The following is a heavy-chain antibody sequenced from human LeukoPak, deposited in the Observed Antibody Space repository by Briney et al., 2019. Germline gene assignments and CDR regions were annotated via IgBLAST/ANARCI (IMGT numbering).Heavy chain of an antibody. V-gene: IGHV4-4*02. Sequence: GSLRLSCAASGFTFSSNGMSWVRQAPGKGLEWIGNIFYSGSTYYSPSLRSRVTISLDTSRNQFSLKLNSVTAADTAVYYCAKSNGYGLVDIWGQGTMVTVSS. CDR2: IFYSGST. D-gene: IGHD3-10*01. CDR3: AKSNGYGLVDI. J-gene: IGHJ3*02. CDR1: GFTFSSNGM.